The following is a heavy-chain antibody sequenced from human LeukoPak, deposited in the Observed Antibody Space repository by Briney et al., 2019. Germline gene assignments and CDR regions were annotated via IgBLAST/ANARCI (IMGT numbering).Heavy chain of an antibody. V-gene: IGHV4-39*01. Sequence: TSETLSLTCTVSGGSISTSNYYWGWIRQPPGKGLEWIGSIYYSGSTYYNPSLKSRVTISVDTSKNQFPLKLSSVTAADTAVYYCARHGSYYGNFQHWGQGTLVTVSS. CDR1: GGSISTSNYY. J-gene: IGHJ1*01. CDR2: IYYSGST. CDR3: ARHGSYYGNFQH. D-gene: IGHD1-26*01.